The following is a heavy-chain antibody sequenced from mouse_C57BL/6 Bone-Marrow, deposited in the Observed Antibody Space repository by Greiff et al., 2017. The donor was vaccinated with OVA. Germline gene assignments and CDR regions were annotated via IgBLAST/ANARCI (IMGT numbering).Heavy chain of an antibody. V-gene: IGHV5-12*01. CDR1: GFTFSDYY. J-gene: IGHJ1*03. Sequence: EVHLVDSGGGLVQPGGSLKLSCAASGFTFSDYYMYWVRQTPEKRLEWVAYISNGGGGTYYPATVKGRFTIARDNAKNTLYLQMSRLKSEDTAMYYCARPQTGTGGYFDVWGTGTTVTVSS. CDR3: ARPQTGTGGYFDV. D-gene: IGHD4-1*01. CDR2: ISNGGGGT.